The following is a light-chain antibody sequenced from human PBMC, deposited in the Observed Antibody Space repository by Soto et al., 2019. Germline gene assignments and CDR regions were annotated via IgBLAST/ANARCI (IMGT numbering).Light chain of an antibody. Sequence: QSVLTQPPSVSAAPGQKVTISCSGSSSNIGNNFVSWFQQLPGTAPKLLIYENSKRPSGIPDRFSGSKSATSATLGITGLQTGDEADYYCGTWDSGLSAPHVFGTGTKLTVL. CDR1: SSNIGNNF. J-gene: IGLJ1*01. V-gene: IGLV1-51*02. CDR2: ENS. CDR3: GTWDSGLSAPHV.